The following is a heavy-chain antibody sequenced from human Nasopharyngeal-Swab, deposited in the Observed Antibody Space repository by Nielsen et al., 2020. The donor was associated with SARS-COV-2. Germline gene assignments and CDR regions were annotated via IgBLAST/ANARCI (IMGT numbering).Heavy chain of an antibody. CDR2: ISAYNGNT. V-gene: IGHV1-18*01. D-gene: IGHD1-26*01. J-gene: IGHJ4*02. Sequence: WVRQAPGQGLEWMGWISAYNGNTNYAQKLQGRVTMTTDTSTSTAYMELRSLRSDDTAVYYCARGRDYSGSSLDVTYYFDYWGQGTLVTVSS. CDR3: ARGRDYSGSSLDVTYYFDY.